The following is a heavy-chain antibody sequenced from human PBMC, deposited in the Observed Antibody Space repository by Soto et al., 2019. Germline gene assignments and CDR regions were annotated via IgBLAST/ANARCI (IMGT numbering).Heavy chain of an antibody. D-gene: IGHD2-15*01. J-gene: IGHJ6*03. Sequence: GGSLRLSCAASRFTFDDYAMHWVRQAPGKGLEWVSGISWNSANIGYADSVKGRFTISRDNAKNPLYMQINSLRAEDTALYYCAKASKTGLGGYYYYMDVWGKGTTATVPS. V-gene: IGHV3-9*01. CDR2: ISWNSANI. CDR1: RFTFDDYA. CDR3: AKASKTGLGGYYYYMDV.